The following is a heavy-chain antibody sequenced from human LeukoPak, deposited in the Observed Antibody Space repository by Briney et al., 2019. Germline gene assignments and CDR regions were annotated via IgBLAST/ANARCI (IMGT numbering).Heavy chain of an antibody. V-gene: IGHV2-5*01. CDR3: AHKVREERFFDY. CDR2: IYWNDDN. D-gene: IGHD1-26*01. Sequence: SGPTLVNPTQTLTLTCTFSGFSLSPSGVGVGWIRQPPGKALEWLALIYWNDDNRYSPSLKSRLTITKDTSKNQVVLTMTNMDPVDTATYYCAHKVREERFFDYWGQGTLVTVSS. J-gene: IGHJ4*02. CDR1: GFSLSPSGVG.